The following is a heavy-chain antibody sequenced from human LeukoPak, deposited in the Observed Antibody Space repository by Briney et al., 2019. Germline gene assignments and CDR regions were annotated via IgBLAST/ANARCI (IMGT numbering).Heavy chain of an antibody. D-gene: IGHD3-3*01. CDR3: ARVWSGYHLYNWFDP. CDR1: GYTFTGYY. J-gene: IGHJ5*02. V-gene: IGHV1-2*02. Sequence: ASVKVSCKASGYTFTGYYMHWVRQAPGQGLEWMGWINPNSGGTNYAQKFQGRVTMTRDTSISAAYMELSRLRSDDTAVYYCARVWSGYHLYNWFDPWGQGTLVTVSS. CDR2: INPNSGGT.